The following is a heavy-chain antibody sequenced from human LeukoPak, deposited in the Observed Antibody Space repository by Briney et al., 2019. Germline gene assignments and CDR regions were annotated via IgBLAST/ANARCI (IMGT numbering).Heavy chain of an antibody. D-gene: IGHD3-16*01. J-gene: IGHJ4*02. CDR3: ARGGQSLADY. V-gene: IGHV4-34*01. CDR2: INHSGST. CDR1: GGSFSGYY. Sequence: SETPSLTCAVYGGSFSGYYWSWIRQPPGKGLEWIGEINHSGSTNYNPSLKSRVTISVDTSKNQFSLKLSSVTAADTAVYYCARGGQSLADYWGQGTLVTVSS.